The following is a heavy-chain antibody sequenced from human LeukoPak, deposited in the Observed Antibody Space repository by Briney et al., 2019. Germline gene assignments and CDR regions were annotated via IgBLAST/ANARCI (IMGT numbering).Heavy chain of an antibody. J-gene: IGHJ4*02. CDR2: ISGSGGST. Sequence: PGGSLRLSCAASGFTFSSYAMSWVRQAPGKGLEWVSAISGSGGSTYYADSVKGRFTISRDNSKNTLYLQMNSLRAEDTAVYYCASLYYYGSGIFDYWGQGTLVTVSS. CDR1: GFTFSSYA. CDR3: ASLYYYGSGIFDY. V-gene: IGHV3-23*01. D-gene: IGHD3-10*01.